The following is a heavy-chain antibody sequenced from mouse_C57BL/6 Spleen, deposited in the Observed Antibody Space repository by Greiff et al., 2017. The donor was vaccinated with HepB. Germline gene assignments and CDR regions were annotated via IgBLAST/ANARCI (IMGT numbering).Heavy chain of an antibody. CDR1: GYSFTDYN. D-gene: IGHD2-3*01. CDR2: INPNDGTT. J-gene: IGHJ4*01. V-gene: IGHV1-39*01. CDR3: AKEDGYYEYYAMDY. Sequence: EVQLQQSGPELVKPGASVKISCKASGYSFTDYNMNWVKQSNGKSLEWIGVINPNDGTTSYNQKFKGKATLTVDQSSSTAYMQLNSLTSEDSAVYYGAKEDGYYEYYAMDYWGQGTSVTVSS.